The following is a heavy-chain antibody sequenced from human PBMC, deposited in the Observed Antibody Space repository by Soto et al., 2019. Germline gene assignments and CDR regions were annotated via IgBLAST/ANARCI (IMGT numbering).Heavy chain of an antibody. CDR2: LFYGGTT. CDR1: GGSISGYY. Sequence: KPSETLSLTCTVSGGSISGYYWTWIRQPPGKGLEWVGSLFYGGTTDYNPSLKSRLTMSLDTSKNHFSLKLRSVTAADTAVYYCARHRGPEPVYWGQGTLVTVSS. V-gene: IGHV4-39*01. D-gene: IGHD3-10*01. CDR3: ARHRGPEPVY. J-gene: IGHJ4*02.